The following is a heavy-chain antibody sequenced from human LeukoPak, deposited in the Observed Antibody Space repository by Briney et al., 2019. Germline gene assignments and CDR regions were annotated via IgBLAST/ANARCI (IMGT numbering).Heavy chain of an antibody. CDR3: ARGLNRLWFGPGGSAYYFDY. CDR1: GGPISSSSYY. CDR2: IYYSGST. V-gene: IGHV4-39*07. D-gene: IGHD3-10*01. Sequence: SETLSLTCTVSGGPISSSSYYWGWIRQPPGKGLEWIGSIYYSGSTNYNPSLKSRVTISVDTSKNQFSLKLSSVTAADTAVYYCARGLNRLWFGPGGSAYYFDYWGQGTLVTVSS. J-gene: IGHJ4*02.